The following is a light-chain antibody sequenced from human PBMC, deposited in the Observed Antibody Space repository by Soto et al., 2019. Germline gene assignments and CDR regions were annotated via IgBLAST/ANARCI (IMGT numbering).Light chain of an antibody. Sequence: QSALTQPASVSGSPGQSITISCNGTSNDVGDYNYVSWYQQHPGKAPKLIIYEVRNRPSGVSFRFSGSKSGNTASLIISGLQAGDEADYYCCSYTSTSSRVFXTGTKVTVL. V-gene: IGLV2-14*01. J-gene: IGLJ1*01. CDR1: SNDVGDYNY. CDR2: EVR. CDR3: CSYTSTSSRV.